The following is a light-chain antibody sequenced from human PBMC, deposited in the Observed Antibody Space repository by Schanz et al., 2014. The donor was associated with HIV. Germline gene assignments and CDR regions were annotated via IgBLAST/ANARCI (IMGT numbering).Light chain of an antibody. CDR1: QSVSSN. CDR3: QQYGISPR. V-gene: IGKV3-15*01. J-gene: IGKJ4*01. Sequence: EIVMTQSPATLSVSPGERATLSCRASQSVSSNLAWYQQKPGQAPRLLIYGASTRATGIPARFSGSGSGTEFTLTISSLQSEDSAVYYCQQYGISPRFGGGTKVEI. CDR2: GAS.